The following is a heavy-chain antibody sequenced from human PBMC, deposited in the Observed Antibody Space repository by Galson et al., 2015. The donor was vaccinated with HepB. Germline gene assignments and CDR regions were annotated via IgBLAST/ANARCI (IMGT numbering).Heavy chain of an antibody. V-gene: IGHV3-30*04. CDR1: GFTFSSYA. CDR3: ARGRGYDHILDY. J-gene: IGHJ4*02. CDR2: ISYDGTNK. D-gene: IGHD5-12*01. Sequence: SLRLSCAASGFTFSSYAMHWVRQAPGKGLEWVALISYDGTNKYYTYSVRGRFTISRDNSKNTFYLQMKSLRVDDTAMSYCARGRGYDHILDYWGQGTLVTVTS.